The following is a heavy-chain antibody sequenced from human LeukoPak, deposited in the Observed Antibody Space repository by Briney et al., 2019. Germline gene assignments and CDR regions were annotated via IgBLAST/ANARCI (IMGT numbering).Heavy chain of an antibody. CDR3: ARQGYSYGRNWFDP. J-gene: IGHJ5*02. V-gene: IGHV4-4*07. CDR1: GGSISSYY. CDR2: IYTSGST. D-gene: IGHD5-18*01. Sequence: SETLSLTCTVSGGSISSYYWSWIRQPAGKGLEWIGRIYTSGSTYYNPSLKSRVTTSVDTSKNQFSLKLSSVTAADTAVYYCARQGYSYGRNWFDPWGQGTLVTVSS.